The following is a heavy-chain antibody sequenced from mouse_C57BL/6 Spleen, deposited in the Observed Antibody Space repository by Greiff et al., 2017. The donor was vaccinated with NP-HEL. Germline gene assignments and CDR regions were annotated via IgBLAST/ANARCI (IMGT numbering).Heavy chain of an antibody. CDR1: GYTFTSYW. V-gene: IGHV1-64*01. CDR2: IHPNSGST. Sequence: QVQLQQPGAELVKPGASVKLSCKASGYTFTSYWMHWVKQRPGQGLEWIGMIHPNSGSTNYNEKFKSKATLTVDKSSSTAYMQLSSLTFEDSAVYYCAREGFIRRYFDVWGTGTTVTVSS. J-gene: IGHJ1*03. D-gene: IGHD1-1*01. CDR3: AREGFIRRYFDV.